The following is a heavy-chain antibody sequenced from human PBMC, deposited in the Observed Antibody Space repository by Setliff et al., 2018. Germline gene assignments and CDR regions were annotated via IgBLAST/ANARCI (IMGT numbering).Heavy chain of an antibody. V-gene: IGHV4-59*11. CDR2: IHFSGTT. D-gene: IGHD2-15*01. J-gene: IGHJ4*02. Sequence: PSETLSLTCTVSDGSSSSHYWSWIRQPPGKGLEWIGYIHFSGTTNYNPSLKSRVTLSLDTSKNQFSLELSSVTAADTAMYYCARENGYCSGGACYFMFDYWGQGALVTSPQ. CDR1: DGSSSSHY. CDR3: ARENGYCSGGACYFMFDY.